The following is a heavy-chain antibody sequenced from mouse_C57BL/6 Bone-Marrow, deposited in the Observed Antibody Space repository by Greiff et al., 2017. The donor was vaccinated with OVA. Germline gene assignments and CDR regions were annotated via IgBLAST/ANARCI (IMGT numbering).Heavy chain of an antibody. CDR2: IDPSDSYT. V-gene: IGHV1-69*01. CDR1: GYTFTSYW. J-gene: IGHJ4*01. Sequence: VQLQQPGAELVMPGASVKLSCKASGYTFTSYWMHWVKQRPGQGLEWIGEIDPSDSYTNYNQKFKGKSTLTVDKSSSTAYMQLSSLTSEDSAVYDCARGDYDEGRYAMDYWGQGTSVTVSS. D-gene: IGHD2-4*01. CDR3: ARGDYDEGRYAMDY.